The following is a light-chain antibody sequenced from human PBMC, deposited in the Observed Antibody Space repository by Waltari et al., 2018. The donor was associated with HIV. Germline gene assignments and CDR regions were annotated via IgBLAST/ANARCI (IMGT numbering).Light chain of an antibody. CDR2: KDS. CDR1: SLPNKV. CDR3: QSTDDDGIWV. J-gene: IGLJ3*02. V-gene: IGLV3-25*03. Sequence: SYGMTQATSVSVSPGQTAKITCSRGSLPNKVSSWYRQRPGQAPILLIYKDSERPSGSPDRISGSRSGTTVTLTINGVQAEDEADYYCQSTDDDGIWVFGGGTKLTVL.